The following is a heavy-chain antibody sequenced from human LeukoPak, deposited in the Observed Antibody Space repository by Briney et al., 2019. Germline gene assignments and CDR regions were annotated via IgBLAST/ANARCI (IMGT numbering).Heavy chain of an antibody. CDR1: GYTFTSYD. D-gene: IGHD2-2*02. CDR3: ARGLYCSSTSCYTSYWFDP. V-gene: IGHV1-8*01. CDR2: MNPNSGNT. J-gene: IGHJ5*02. Sequence: ASVKVSCKASGYTFTSYDINWVRQATGQGLEWMGWMNPNSGNTGYAQKFQGRVTMTRNTSISTAYMELSSPRSEDTAVYYCARGLYCSSTSCYTSYWFDPWGQGTLVTVSS.